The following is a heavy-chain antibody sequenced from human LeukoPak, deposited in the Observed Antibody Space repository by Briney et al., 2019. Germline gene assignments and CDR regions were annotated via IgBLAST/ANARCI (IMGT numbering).Heavy chain of an antibody. CDR3: ARVRIIAVAGTSRMRYYYMDV. CDR1: GVSISSYY. Sequence: SETLFLTCTVSGVSISSYYWSWLRQPAGKGLEWVGRIYTSGSTNYNPSLKSRVTMSVDTSKNQFSLKLSSVTAADTAVYYCARVRIIAVAGTSRMRYYYMDVWGKGTTVTVSS. D-gene: IGHD6-19*01. V-gene: IGHV4-4*07. CDR2: IYTSGST. J-gene: IGHJ6*03.